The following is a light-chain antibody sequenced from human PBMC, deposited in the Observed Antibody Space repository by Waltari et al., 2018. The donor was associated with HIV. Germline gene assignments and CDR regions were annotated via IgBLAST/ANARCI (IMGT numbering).Light chain of an antibody. CDR2: EVS. V-gene: IGLV2-14*03. CDR1: SSDIGAYNY. J-gene: IGLJ2*01. CDR3: SSYTASSTLDVV. Sequence: QSALTQAASVSGSPGQSITISCTGSSSDIGAYNYVSWYQQHPDKVPKLVIYEVSNRPSGIFNRFSGSKSGNTASLTISGLQADDEASYYCSSYTASSTLDVVFGGGTRLTVL.